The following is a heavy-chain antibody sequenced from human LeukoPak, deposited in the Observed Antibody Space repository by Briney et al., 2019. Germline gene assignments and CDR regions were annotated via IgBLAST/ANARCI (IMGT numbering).Heavy chain of an antibody. CDR3: ARHDLGYCSGGSCYRTHFDY. V-gene: IGHV5-51*01. Sequence: GESLKISCKISGYKLTNNWIGWVRQVPGKGLEWMGIIYPGDSDTRYSPSFQGQVTISADKSISTAYLQWSSLKASDTAMYYCARHDLGYCSGGSCYRTHFDYWGQGTLVTVSS. D-gene: IGHD2-15*01. J-gene: IGHJ4*02. CDR1: GYKLTNNW. CDR2: IYPGDSDT.